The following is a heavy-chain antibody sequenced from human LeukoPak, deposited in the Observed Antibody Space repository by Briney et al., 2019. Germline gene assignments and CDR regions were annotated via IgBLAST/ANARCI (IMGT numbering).Heavy chain of an antibody. V-gene: IGHV1-18*01. J-gene: IGHJ4*02. CDR3: ARDGPGPEGLVFY. D-gene: IGHD3-10*01. CDR1: GYTFTTYN. Sequence: ASVKVSCKASGYTFTTYNINWVRQAPGQGLEWMGWISGYNGNTNYAQKLQRRVTMTTDTSTSTAYMELRSLRSDDTAVYYCARDGPGPEGLVFYWGQGTLVTVSS. CDR2: ISGYNGNT.